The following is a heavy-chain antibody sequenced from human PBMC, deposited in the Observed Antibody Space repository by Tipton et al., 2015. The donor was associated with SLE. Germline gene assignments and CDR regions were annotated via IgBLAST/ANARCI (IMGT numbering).Heavy chain of an antibody. CDR2: IIPILGRT. V-gene: IGHV1-69*04. CDR3: ARVMGGSNWFDS. CDR1: GGPYSYT. D-gene: IGHD3-16*01. Sequence: QSGPEVKKPGSSVKVSCKASGGPYSYTITWVRQAPGQGLEWMGRIIPILGRTNYAQKFQGRVTITADKATNTAYMELSRLRSEDTAFYYCARVMGGSNWFDSWGQGTLVTVSS. J-gene: IGHJ5*01.